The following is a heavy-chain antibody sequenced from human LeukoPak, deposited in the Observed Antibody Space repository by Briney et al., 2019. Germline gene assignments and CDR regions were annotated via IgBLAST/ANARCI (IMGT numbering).Heavy chain of an antibody. J-gene: IGHJ4*02. D-gene: IGHD5-18*01. CDR3: AKPASGYSYALVAFYFDY. CDR1: GFTFSSYA. Sequence: GGSLRLSCAASGFTFSSYAMSWARQAPGKGLEWVSAISGSGGSTYYADSVKGRFTISRDNSKNTLYLQMNSLRAEDTAVYYCAKPASGYSYALVAFYFDYWGQGTLVTVSS. V-gene: IGHV3-23*01. CDR2: ISGSGGST.